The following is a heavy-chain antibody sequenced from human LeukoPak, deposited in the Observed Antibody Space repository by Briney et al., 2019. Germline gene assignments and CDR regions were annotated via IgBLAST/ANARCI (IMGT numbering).Heavy chain of an antibody. CDR1: GYSISSDYY. CDR3: ARGVGGSRWYVDY. V-gene: IGHV4-38-2*01. D-gene: IGHD6-13*01. Sequence: SETLSLTCAVSGYSISSDYYWGWIRQPPGKGLEWIGSIYHSGTTYYSPSPKSRVTISVDTSKNQFSLKLSSVTAADTAFYYYARGVGGSRWYVDYWGQGTLVTVSS. J-gene: IGHJ4*02. CDR2: IYHSGTT.